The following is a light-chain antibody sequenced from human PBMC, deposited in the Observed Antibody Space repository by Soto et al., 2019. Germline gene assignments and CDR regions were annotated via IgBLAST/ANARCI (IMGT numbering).Light chain of an antibody. Sequence: TQSPGTLSLSPGERATLSCRASQSVSNNYLAWYQQKPGQAPRLLIYGASNRATGIPDRFSGSGSGTDFTLTISRLGPEEFAVYYCQQYGSSGTFGQGTKVDIK. CDR2: GAS. J-gene: IGKJ1*01. V-gene: IGKV3-20*01. CDR3: QQYGSSGT. CDR1: QSVSNNY.